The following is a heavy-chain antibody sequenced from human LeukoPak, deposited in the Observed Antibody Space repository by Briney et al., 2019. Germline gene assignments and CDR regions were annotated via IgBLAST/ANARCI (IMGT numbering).Heavy chain of an antibody. CDR2: ISGSSGST. CDR1: GFTFSSYA. D-gene: IGHD3-22*01. J-gene: IGHJ4*02. CDR3: AKDHDYYDSSGYYPTFDY. Sequence: PGGSLRLSCAASGFTFSSYAMSWVRQAPGKGLEWVSAISGSSGSTYYADSVKGRFTISRDNSKNTLYLQMNSLRAEDTAVYYCAKDHDYYDSSGYYPTFDYWGQGTLVTVSS. V-gene: IGHV3-23*01.